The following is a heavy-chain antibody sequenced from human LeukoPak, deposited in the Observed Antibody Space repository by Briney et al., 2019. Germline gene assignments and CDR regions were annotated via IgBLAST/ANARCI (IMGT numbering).Heavy chain of an antibody. CDR2: LYSGGMT. D-gene: IGHD1-26*01. CDR1: GFTVNNYY. V-gene: IGHV3-53*01. CDR3: ARMFGGNYYGYYFVY. J-gene: IGHJ4*02. Sequence: PGGSLRLSCAASGFTVNNYYMTWVRQAPGKGLECVSILYSGGMTYYADSVKGRFTISTDTSKNTVNLQMNSLRAEDTAIYYCARMFGGNYYGYYFVYWGQGSMLTVSS.